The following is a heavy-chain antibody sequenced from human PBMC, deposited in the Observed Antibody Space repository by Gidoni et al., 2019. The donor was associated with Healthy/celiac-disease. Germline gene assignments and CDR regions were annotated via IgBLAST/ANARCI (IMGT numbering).Heavy chain of an antibody. CDR2: ISYDGSNK. CDR3: ANSGSYGARRGAFDI. Sequence: QVQLVESGGGVVQPGRSLRLPCAASGFPFSSYGMHWVRQAPGKGLEWVAVISYDGSNKYYADSVKGRFTISRDNSKNTLYLQMNSLRAEDTAVYYCANSGSYGARRGAFDIWGQGTMVTVSS. CDR1: GFPFSSYG. V-gene: IGHV3-30*18. J-gene: IGHJ3*02. D-gene: IGHD1-26*01.